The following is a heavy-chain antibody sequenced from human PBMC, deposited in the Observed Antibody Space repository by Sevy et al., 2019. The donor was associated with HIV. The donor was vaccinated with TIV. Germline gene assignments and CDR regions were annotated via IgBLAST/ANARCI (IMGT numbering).Heavy chain of an antibody. CDR2: IIPIFGTA. CDR1: GGTFSSYP. Sequence: ASVKVSCKASGGTFSSYPISWARQAPGQGLEWMGGIIPIFGTATYAQKFQGRVTITADESTSTAYMELSSLRSEDTAVYYCARVYSSGWYFDYWGQGTLVTVSS. CDR3: ARVYSSGWYFDY. D-gene: IGHD6-19*01. V-gene: IGHV1-69*13. J-gene: IGHJ4*02.